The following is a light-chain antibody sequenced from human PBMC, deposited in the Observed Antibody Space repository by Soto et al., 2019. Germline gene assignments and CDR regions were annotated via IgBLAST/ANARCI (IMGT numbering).Light chain of an antibody. J-gene: IGKJ1*01. V-gene: IGKV1-39*01. CDR3: QQSYNTPWT. Sequence: DIQMTQSPSSLSASVGDRVTITCRASQSITNYLNWYQQRPGKAPKLLIYAASNLQSGVPSRFSGSGSGAYFTLTVSSLQPEDFATYFCQQSYNTPWTFGQGTKVEV. CDR2: AAS. CDR1: QSITNY.